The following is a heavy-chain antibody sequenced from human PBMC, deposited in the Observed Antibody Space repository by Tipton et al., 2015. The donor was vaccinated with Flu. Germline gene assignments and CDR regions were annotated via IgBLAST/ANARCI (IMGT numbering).Heavy chain of an antibody. CDR3: AKDVVAYAQEFFNWFDP. D-gene: IGHD2-15*01. CDR1: GFTFRTFG. Sequence: QLVQSGGGVVQPGTSLRLSCAVSGFTFRTFGMHWVRQAPGKGLEWVASILYDGSDKYYTDSVKGRFNISRDNSKNTVFLQMNGLRREDTAVYYCAKDVVAYAQEFFNWFDPWGQGTLVTVSS. J-gene: IGHJ5*02. CDR2: ILYDGSDK. V-gene: IGHV3-30*18.